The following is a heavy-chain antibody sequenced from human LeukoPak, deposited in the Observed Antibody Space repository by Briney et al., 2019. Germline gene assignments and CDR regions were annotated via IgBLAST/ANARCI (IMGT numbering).Heavy chain of an antibody. V-gene: IGHV4-59*08. Sequence: SETLSLTCTVSGGSISPYYWSWIRQPPGRGLEWIGYIYYSGSTKYNPSLQSRVTTSLDTSKNQLSLKVSSVTAADTAMYFCARAPRARDTSTEHFDSWGQGTLVTVSS. CDR3: ARAPRARDTSTEHFDS. D-gene: IGHD5/OR15-5a*01. CDR2: IYYSGST. CDR1: GGSISPYY. J-gene: IGHJ4*02.